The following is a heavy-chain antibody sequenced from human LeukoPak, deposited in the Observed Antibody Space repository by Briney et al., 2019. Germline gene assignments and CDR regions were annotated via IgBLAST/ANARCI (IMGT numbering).Heavy chain of an antibody. V-gene: IGHV4-59*01. J-gene: IGHJ4*02. Sequence: SETLSLTCVVSGGSISRYYWTWIRQPPGKGLEWIGYTYYRGSSSFNPSLRSRVTISVDMSKNQVSLKLTSVTAADTAVYYCARERLVDLATIFDYWGQGALVTVSS. CDR2: TYYRGSS. CDR3: ARERLVDLATIFDY. D-gene: IGHD5-24*01. CDR1: GGSISRYY.